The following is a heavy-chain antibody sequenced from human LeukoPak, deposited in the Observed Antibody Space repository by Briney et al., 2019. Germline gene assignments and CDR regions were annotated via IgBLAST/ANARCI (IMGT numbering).Heavy chain of an antibody. D-gene: IGHD3-10*01. Sequence: GGSLRLSCAASGFTFSSYWMHWVRQAPGKGLVWVSRINSDGSSTSYADSAKGRFTISRDNAKNTLYLQMNSLRAEDTAVYYCARLGVAYGMDVWGQGTTVTVSS. CDR1: GFTFSSYW. J-gene: IGHJ6*02. V-gene: IGHV3-74*01. CDR2: INSDGSST. CDR3: ARLGVAYGMDV.